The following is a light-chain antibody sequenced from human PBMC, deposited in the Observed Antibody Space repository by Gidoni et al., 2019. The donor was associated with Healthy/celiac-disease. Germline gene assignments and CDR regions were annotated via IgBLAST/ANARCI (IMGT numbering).Light chain of an antibody. CDR3: QQRSNWPPYT. J-gene: IGKJ2*01. V-gene: IGKV3-11*01. Sequence: EIVFTQSPATLSFSPGERATLSCRASQNVSSYLAWYQQKPGQAPRLLIYDASNRATGIPARFSGSGSGTDFTLTISSLEPEDFAVYYCQQRSNWPPYTFGQGTKLEIK. CDR2: DAS. CDR1: QNVSSY.